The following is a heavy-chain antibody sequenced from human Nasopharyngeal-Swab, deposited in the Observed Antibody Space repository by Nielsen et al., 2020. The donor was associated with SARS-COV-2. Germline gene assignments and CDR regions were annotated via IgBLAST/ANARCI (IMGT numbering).Heavy chain of an antibody. CDR1: GFTFSSHW. V-gene: IGHV3-7*01. Sequence: GESPKISCAASGFTFSSHWMSWVRQAPGKGLEWVANVNEAGIEKHYVDSVKGRFTISRDNAKNSLYLQMNSLRAEDTAVYYCVRVGQYDYWGQGTLVTVSS. D-gene: IGHD3-16*01. J-gene: IGHJ4*02. CDR2: VNEAGIEK. CDR3: VRVGQYDY.